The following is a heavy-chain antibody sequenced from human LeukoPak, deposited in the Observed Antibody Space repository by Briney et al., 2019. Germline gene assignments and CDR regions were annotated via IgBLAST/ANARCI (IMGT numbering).Heavy chain of an antibody. D-gene: IGHD2-2*01. CDR3: ASEKYCSSTSCYDY. CDR1: GFTFSSYG. Sequence: GGSLRLSCAASGFTFSSYGMHWVRQAPGKGLEWVAVISYDGSNKYYADSVKGRFTISRDNAKNSLYLQMNSLRAEDTAVYYCASEKYCSSTSCYDYWGQGTLVTVSS. CDR2: ISYDGSNK. V-gene: IGHV3-30*03. J-gene: IGHJ4*02.